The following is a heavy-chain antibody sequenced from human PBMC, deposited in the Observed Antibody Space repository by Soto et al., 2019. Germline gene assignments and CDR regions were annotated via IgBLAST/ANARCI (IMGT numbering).Heavy chain of an antibody. CDR3: AKALGELSPESFDY. CDR2: ISYDGSDK. V-gene: IGHV3-30*18. J-gene: IGHJ4*02. CDR1: GFTFSYYA. Sequence: QVQLVESGGGVVQPGRSLRLSCAASGFTFSYYAMHWVRQAPGKGLEWVAVISYDGSDKYYADFVKGRFTISRDNSKNTLNLQMNSLRADDTAVYYCAKALGELSPESFDYWGQGTLITVSS. D-gene: IGHD3-16*02.